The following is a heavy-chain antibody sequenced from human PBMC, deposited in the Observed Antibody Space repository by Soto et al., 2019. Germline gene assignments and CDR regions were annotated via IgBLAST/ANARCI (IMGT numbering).Heavy chain of an antibody. Sequence: GGSLRLSCAASGFTFSGYAMSWVRQAPGKGLEWVSAISGSGGSTYYADSVKGRFTISRDNSKNTLYLQMNSLRAEDTAVYYCAKASSSCTYNWFDPWGQGTLVTVSS. CDR2: ISGSGGST. J-gene: IGHJ5*02. CDR1: GFTFSGYA. D-gene: IGHD6-13*01. CDR3: AKASSSCTYNWFDP. V-gene: IGHV3-23*01.